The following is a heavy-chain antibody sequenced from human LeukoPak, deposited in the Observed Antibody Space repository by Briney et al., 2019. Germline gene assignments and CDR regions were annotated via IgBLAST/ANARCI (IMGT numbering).Heavy chain of an antibody. CDR1: GFIFSSYA. V-gene: IGHV3-23*01. CDR3: ARDWPSEWQQLPDYDAVDI. CDR2: ISGSGGNT. J-gene: IGHJ3*02. D-gene: IGHD6-13*01. Sequence: GGSLGLSCAASGFIFSSYAMSWVRQPPGKELEWGSSISGSGGNTYYADSVKGRFTNDRDNSKNTLYVQMNSLRDEDTAVYYCARDWPSEWQQLPDYDAVDIWGQGTMVTVSS.